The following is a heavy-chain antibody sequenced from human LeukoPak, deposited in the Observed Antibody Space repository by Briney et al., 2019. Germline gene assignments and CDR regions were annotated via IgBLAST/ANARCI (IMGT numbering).Heavy chain of an antibody. Sequence: SETLSLTCTVSGGSISSSSYYWGWIRQPPGKGLEWIGSIYYSGSTYYNPSLKSRVTISVDTSKNQFSLKLSSVTAADTAVYYCARSNPKIAAAFDYWGQGTLVTVSS. CDR1: GGSISSSSYY. CDR3: ARSNPKIAAAFDY. J-gene: IGHJ4*02. CDR2: IYYSGST. D-gene: IGHD6-13*01. V-gene: IGHV4-39*01.